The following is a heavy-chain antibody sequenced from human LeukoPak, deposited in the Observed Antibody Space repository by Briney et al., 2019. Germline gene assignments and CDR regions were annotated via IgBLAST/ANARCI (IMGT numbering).Heavy chain of an antibody. V-gene: IGHV3-15*01. CDR2: IKSKSDGGTT. D-gene: IGHD2-2*01. CDR3: TSSSKYAGFDY. J-gene: IGHJ4*02. CDR1: GFTFSNGW. Sequence: GGSLRLSCADSGFTFSNGWMSWFRQAPGKGLEWVGRIKSKSDGGTTDYAAPVKGRFSISRDDSENMLYLQMNSLKTEDTAVYYCTSSSKYAGFDYWGQGTLVTVSS.